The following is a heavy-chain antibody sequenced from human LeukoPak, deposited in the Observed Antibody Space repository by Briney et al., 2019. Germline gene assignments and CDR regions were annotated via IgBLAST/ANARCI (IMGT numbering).Heavy chain of an antibody. D-gene: IGHD3-9*01. CDR1: GFTFSSYS. CDR3: AKEREYDILTGQDY. V-gene: IGHV3-23*01. J-gene: IGHJ4*02. CDR2: ISGSGGST. Sequence: PGGSLRLSCAASGFTFSSYSMNWVRQAPGKGLEWVSAISGSGGSTYYADSVKGRFTISRDNSKNTLYLQMNSLRAEDTAVYYCAKEREYDILTGQDYWGQGTLVTVSS.